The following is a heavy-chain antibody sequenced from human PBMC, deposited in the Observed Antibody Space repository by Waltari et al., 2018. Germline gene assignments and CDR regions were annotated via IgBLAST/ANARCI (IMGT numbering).Heavy chain of an antibody. D-gene: IGHD2-15*01. Sequence: QVQLQQWGAGLLTPSETLSLTCAVYGGSFSGYYWRWIRQPPGKGLEWIGEINHSGSTNYNPSLKSRVTISVDTSKNQFSLKLSSVTAADTAVYYCARTNCSGGSCYPYWGQGTLVTVSS. V-gene: IGHV4-34*01. CDR2: INHSGST. CDR3: ARTNCSGGSCYPY. J-gene: IGHJ4*02. CDR1: GGSFSGYY.